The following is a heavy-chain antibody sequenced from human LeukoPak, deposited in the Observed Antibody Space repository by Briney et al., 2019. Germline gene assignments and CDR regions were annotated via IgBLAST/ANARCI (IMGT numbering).Heavy chain of an antibody. V-gene: IGHV4-4*07. CDR3: AREISGSYYNPLGYMDV. CDR1: GGSISLYY. D-gene: IGHD3-10*01. Sequence: SESLSLTCTVSGGSISLYYWHWIRQPAGKGLEWIGRIFTSGITNYNPPLKSRVTMSVDTSKGQFSLALSSVTAADTAVYYCAREISGSYYNPLGYMDVWGKGTTVTVAS. CDR2: IFTSGIT. J-gene: IGHJ6*03.